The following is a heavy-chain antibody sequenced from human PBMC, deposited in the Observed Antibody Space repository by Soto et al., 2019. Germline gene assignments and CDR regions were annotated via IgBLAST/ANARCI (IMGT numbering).Heavy chain of an antibody. CDR2: IYYSGST. CDR1: GGSISSSSYY. CDR3: ARLRQWLEVCGP. V-gene: IGHV4-39*01. Sequence: QLQLQESGPGLVKPSETLSLTCTVSGGSISSSSYYWGWIRQPPGKGLEWIGSIYYSGSTYYNPSLKSRVTISVDTSKNQFSLKLSSVTAADTAVYYCARLRQWLEVCGPWGQGTLVTVSS. D-gene: IGHD6-19*01. J-gene: IGHJ5*02.